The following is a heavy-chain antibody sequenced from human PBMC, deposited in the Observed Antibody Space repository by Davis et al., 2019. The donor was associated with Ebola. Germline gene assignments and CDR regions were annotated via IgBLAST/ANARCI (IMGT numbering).Heavy chain of an antibody. CDR1: GFTFSSYW. CDR3: ARDDYDFWSGYSGNYYYYMDV. V-gene: IGHV3-74*01. Sequence: GESLKISCAASGFTFSSYWMHWVRQAPGKGLVWVSRINSDGSSTSYADSVKGRFTISRDNAKNTLYLQMNRLRAEETAVYYCARDDYDFWSGYSGNYYYYMDVWGKGTTVTVSS. D-gene: IGHD3-3*01. CDR2: INSDGSST. J-gene: IGHJ6*03.